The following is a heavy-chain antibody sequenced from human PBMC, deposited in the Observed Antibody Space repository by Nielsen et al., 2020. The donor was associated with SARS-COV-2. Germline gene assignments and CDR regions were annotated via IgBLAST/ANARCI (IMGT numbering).Heavy chain of an antibody. V-gene: IGHV3-30*18. D-gene: IGHD2-15*01. J-gene: IGHJ4*02. CDR3: AKDWTAIVVVPSGGVDY. CDR2: ISYDGSNK. Sequence: GESLKISCAASGFTFSTYGMHWVRQAPGKGLEWVAAISYDGSNKYYVDSVKGRFTISRDNSKNTLYLQMSSLREEDTAVYYRAKDWTAIVVVPSGGVDYWGQGTLVTVSP. CDR1: GFTFSTYG.